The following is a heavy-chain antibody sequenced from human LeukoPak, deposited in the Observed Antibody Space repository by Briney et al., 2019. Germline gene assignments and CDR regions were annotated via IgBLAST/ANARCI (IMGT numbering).Heavy chain of an antibody. CDR2: IKSKTDGGTT. Sequence: GGSLRLSCAASGFTFSNAWMSWVRQAPGKGLEWVGRIKSKTDGGTTDYAAPVKGRFTISRDDSKNTLYLQMNSLKTEDTAVYYCTTGLTYGDYDDCWGQGTLVTVSS. D-gene: IGHD4-17*01. J-gene: IGHJ4*02. CDR3: TTGLTYGDYDDC. V-gene: IGHV3-15*01. CDR1: GFTFSNAW.